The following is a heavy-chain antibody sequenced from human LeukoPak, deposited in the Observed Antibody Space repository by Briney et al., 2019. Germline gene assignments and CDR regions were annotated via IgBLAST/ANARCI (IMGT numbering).Heavy chain of an antibody. D-gene: IGHD2-8*01. J-gene: IGHJ4*02. CDR1: GFTFSSYA. CDR2: ISGSGGST. Sequence: GGSLRLSCAASGFTFSSYAMSWVRQAPGKGLEWVSGISGSGGSTYYADSVRGRFTISRDNSKNTLYLQMNSLRAEDTAVYYCAKDFGDCSNGVCYGKPFDYWGQGTLVTVSP. CDR3: AKDFGDCSNGVCYGKPFDY. V-gene: IGHV3-23*01.